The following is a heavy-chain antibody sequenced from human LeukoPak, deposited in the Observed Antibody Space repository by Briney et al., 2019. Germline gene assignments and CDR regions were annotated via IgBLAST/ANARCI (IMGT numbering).Heavy chain of an antibody. CDR3: ARDRVSDHYGALWYFDL. J-gene: IGHJ2*01. D-gene: IGHD4-17*01. Sequence: ASVKVSCKASGYTFTSYGISWVRQAPGQGLEWMGWISAYNGNTNYAQRLQGRVTMTTDTSTSTAYMELRSLRSDDTAVYYCARDRVSDHYGALWYFDLWGRGTLVTVSS. CDR2: ISAYNGNT. V-gene: IGHV1-18*01. CDR1: GYTFTSYG.